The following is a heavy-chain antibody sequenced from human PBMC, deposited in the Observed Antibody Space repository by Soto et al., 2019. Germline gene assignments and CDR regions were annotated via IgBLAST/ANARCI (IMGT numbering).Heavy chain of an antibody. V-gene: IGHV3-11*06. Sequence: PGGSLRLSCAGSGFTFGDSYMSWIRQAPGKGLEWLSYISPGSRYPAYADSVKGRFTISRDNAKRSLYLQMMSLTAEDTAIYYCVRGGGGGRFDPWGQGTVVTVSS. CDR1: GFTFGDSY. D-gene: IGHD2-15*01. CDR2: ISPGSRYP. CDR3: VRGGGGGRFDP. J-gene: IGHJ5*02.